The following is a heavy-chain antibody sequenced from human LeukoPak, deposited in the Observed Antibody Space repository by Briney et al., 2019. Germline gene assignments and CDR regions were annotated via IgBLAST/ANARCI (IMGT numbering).Heavy chain of an antibody. CDR1: GFTVSSNY. CDR3: AREELELRYGMDV. J-gene: IGHJ6*02. V-gene: IGHV3-66*01. D-gene: IGHD1-7*01. CDR2: IYSGGST. Sequence: PGGSLRLSCAASGFTVSSNYMSWVRQAPGKGLEWVSVIYSGGSTYYADSVKGRFTISRDNSKNTLYLQMNSLRAEDTAVYYCAREELELRYGMDVWGQGTTVTVSS.